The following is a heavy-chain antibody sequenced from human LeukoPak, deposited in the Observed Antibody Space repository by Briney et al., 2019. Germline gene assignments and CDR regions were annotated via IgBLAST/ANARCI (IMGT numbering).Heavy chain of an antibody. Sequence: GGSLRLSCAASGFTFSSYWMSWVRQAPGKGLEWVANIKQDGSEKYYVDSVKGRFTISRDNAKNSLYLQMNSLRVEDTAVYYCARDDSDFWSGYYMDVWGKGTTVTVSS. CDR3: ARDDSDFWSGYYMDV. V-gene: IGHV3-7*01. D-gene: IGHD3-3*01. CDR2: IKQDGSEK. CDR1: GFTFSSYW. J-gene: IGHJ6*03.